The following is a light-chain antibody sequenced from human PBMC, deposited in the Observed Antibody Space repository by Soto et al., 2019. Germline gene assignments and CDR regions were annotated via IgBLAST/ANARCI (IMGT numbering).Light chain of an antibody. V-gene: IGKV3-20*01. CDR2: GAS. CDR1: QSVSSSY. J-gene: IGKJ1*01. CDR3: QQYGSSSWT. Sequence: EIVLTQSPGTLSLSPGERATLSCRASQSVSSSYLAWYQQKPGQAPRLLIYGASSRATGIPDRFSGSGSETDFTLTISRLEPEDFAVYYCQQYGSSSWTFGQGTKWEIK.